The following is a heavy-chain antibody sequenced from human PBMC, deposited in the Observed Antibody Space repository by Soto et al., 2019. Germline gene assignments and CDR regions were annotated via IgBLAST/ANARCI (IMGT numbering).Heavy chain of an antibody. J-gene: IGHJ4*02. D-gene: IGHD6-19*01. V-gene: IGHV4-34*01. CDR2: VNHSGGT. CDR1: GGSISGHN. Sequence: SETLGVPCDVFGGSISGHNCIWIRKRLDQGLEWIGEVNHSGGTYSYPSLKSRVTLSVDTSRNQFSLKLTSVTAADAAVYYCARGNAELSSGPYASFDFWGLGTLVTVSS. CDR3: ARGNAELSSGPYASFDF.